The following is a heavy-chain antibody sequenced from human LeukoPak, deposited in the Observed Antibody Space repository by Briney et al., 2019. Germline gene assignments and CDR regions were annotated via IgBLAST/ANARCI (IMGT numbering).Heavy chain of an antibody. V-gene: IGHV5-51*01. J-gene: IGHJ4*02. D-gene: IGHD2-2*01. Sequence: GESLKISCKGSGYSFTSYWIGWVRQMPGKGLEWMGIIYPGDSDTRYSPSFQGQVTISADKSISTAYPQWSSLKASDTAMYYCARPGYCSSTSCHPFDYWGQGTLVTVSS. CDR1: GYSFTSYW. CDR2: IYPGDSDT. CDR3: ARPGYCSSTSCHPFDY.